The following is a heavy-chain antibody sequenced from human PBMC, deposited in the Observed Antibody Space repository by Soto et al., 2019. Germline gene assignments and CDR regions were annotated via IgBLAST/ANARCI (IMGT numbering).Heavy chain of an antibody. V-gene: IGHV5-51*01. CDR1: GYKVSTWHNFTSYW. CDR2: IYPGDSDT. J-gene: IGHJ5*02. D-gene: IGHD3-3*01. CDR3: ARRTYDLERQNWFDP. Sequence: GESLKISCMGSGYKVSTWHNFTSYWIAWVRQMPGEGLEWMGIIYPGDSDTRYSPSFQGQVTISADKSINSVYLQWSSLKASDTATYYCARRTYDLERQNWFDPWGQGTLVTVSS.